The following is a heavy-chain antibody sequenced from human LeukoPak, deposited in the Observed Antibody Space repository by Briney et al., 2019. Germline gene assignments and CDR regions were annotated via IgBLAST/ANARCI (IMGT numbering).Heavy chain of an antibody. D-gene: IGHD4-11*01. V-gene: IGHV1-46*01. CDR3: ARSDYNDYRGLGF. CDR2: IIPSSGST. J-gene: IGHJ4*02. CDR1: GYTFTGHY. Sequence: ASVKVSCKASGYTFTGHYMHWMRQAPGQGLGWMGIIIPSSGSTTYAQKFQGRVTMTRDTSTSTVYMELSSLTSDDTAVYFCARSDYNDYRGLGFWGQGTLVTVSS.